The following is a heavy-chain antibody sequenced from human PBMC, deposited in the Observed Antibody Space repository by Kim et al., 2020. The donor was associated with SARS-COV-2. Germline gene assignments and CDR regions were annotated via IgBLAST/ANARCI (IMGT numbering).Heavy chain of an antibody. D-gene: IGHD3-16*01. CDR2: ISYDGSNK. J-gene: IGHJ6*02. V-gene: IGHV3-30*18. Sequence: GGSLRLSCAASGFTFSSYGMHWVRQAPGKGLEWVAVISYDGSNKYYADSVKGRFTISRDNSKNTLYLQMNSLRAEDTAVYYCAKCLETWPRPPTAGMDVWGQGTTVTVSS. CDR1: GFTFSSYG. CDR3: AKCLETWPRPPTAGMDV.